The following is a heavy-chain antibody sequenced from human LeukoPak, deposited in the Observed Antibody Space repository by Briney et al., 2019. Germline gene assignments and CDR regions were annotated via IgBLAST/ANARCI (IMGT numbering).Heavy chain of an antibody. CDR3: AREDSSSWYLSNYYGRDV. D-gene: IGHD6-13*01. CDR2: IYSGGST. Sequence: QAGGSLRLSCAASGFTVSSNYMSWVRQAPGKGLEWVSVIYSGGSTYYADSVKGRFTISRDNSKNTLYLQMNSLRAEDTAVYYCAREDSSSWYLSNYYGRDVWGQGTTVTVSS. J-gene: IGHJ6*02. V-gene: IGHV3-66*01. CDR1: GFTVSSNY.